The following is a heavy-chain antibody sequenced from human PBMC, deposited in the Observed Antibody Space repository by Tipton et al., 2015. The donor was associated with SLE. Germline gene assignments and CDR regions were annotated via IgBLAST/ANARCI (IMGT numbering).Heavy chain of an antibody. Sequence: TLSLTCTVSGASFSEYYWTWIRQPPGKGLEWIGEIGQSGNTYFNPSLKSRVTISVDTSKNQFSLRLSSVTAADTAVYYCARHTFFYRSGSQMGTDHWGQGTLVTVSS. CDR1: GASFSEYY. D-gene: IGHD3-10*01. CDR3: ARHTFFYRSGSQMGTDH. CDR2: IGQSGNT. V-gene: IGHV4-34*01. J-gene: IGHJ4*02.